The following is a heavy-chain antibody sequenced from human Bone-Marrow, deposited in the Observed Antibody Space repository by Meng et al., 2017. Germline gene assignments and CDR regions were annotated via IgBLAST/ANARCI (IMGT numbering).Heavy chain of an antibody. CDR3: ARGRGNQPLFDF. CDR1: GGTFSTYT. CDR2: LIPVLNKA. D-gene: IGHD2/OR15-2a*01. J-gene: IGHJ4*02. V-gene: IGHV1-69*10. Sequence: QVQLVQSGSEGKTPGSSVKVACKTSGGTFSTYTFSWVRQAPGQGLEWMGGLIPVLNKAKSAPRFQDRVTFTADETTTTAYMELSSLTFEDTAVYFCARGRGNQPLFDFWGQGTLVTVSS.